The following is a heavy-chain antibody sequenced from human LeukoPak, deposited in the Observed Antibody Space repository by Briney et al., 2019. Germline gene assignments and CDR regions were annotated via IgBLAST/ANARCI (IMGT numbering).Heavy chain of an antibody. CDR1: GDSISSNNYY. CDR3: ARGSGITMIVVVIGDAFDI. D-gene: IGHD3-22*01. CDR2: IYYSGST. V-gene: IGHV4-39*07. J-gene: IGHJ3*02. Sequence: PSETLSLTCTVSGDSISSNNYYWGWIRQPPGKGLEWIGSIYYSGSTYYNPSLKSRVTISVDTSKNQFSLKLSSVTATDTAVYYCARGSGITMIVVVIGDAFDIWGQGTMVTVSS.